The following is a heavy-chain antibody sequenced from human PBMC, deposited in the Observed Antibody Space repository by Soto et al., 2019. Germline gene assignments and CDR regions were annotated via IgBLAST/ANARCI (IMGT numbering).Heavy chain of an antibody. CDR1: GYSFTSYG. J-gene: IGHJ4*02. CDR2: ISGYDGNT. CDR3: ARDSVAGDPVDY. D-gene: IGHD3-16*01. V-gene: IGHV1-18*01. Sequence: QVQLVQSGAEVKKPGASVKVSCKASGYSFTSYGISWVRQAPGQGLEWMGWISGYDGNTKYAQKRQGRVTMTTDTSTSTAYMELRSLRSDDTAVYYCARDSVAGDPVDYWGQGTLVTVSS.